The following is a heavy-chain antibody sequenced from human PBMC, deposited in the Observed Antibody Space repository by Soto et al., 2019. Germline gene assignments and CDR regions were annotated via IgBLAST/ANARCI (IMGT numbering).Heavy chain of an antibody. CDR3: ARAEDIVATISAFDI. CDR2: ISYDGSNK. CDR1: GFTFSSYA. Sequence: SLRLSCAASGFTFSSYAMHWVRQAPGKGLEWVAVISYDGSNKYYADSVKGRFTISRDNSKNTLYLQMNSLRAEDTAVYYCARAEDIVATISAFDIWGQGTMVTVSS. J-gene: IGHJ3*02. D-gene: IGHD5-12*01. V-gene: IGHV3-30-3*01.